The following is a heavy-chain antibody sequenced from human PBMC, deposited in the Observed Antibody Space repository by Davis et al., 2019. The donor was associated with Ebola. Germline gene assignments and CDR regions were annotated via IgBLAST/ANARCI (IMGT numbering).Heavy chain of an antibody. CDR1: GFTLSSYS. D-gene: IGHD2-2*03. Sequence: GESLKISCAASGFTLSSYSMNWVRQAPGKGLEWVSSISSSSSYIYYADSVKGRFTISRDNAKKSLYLQMSSLRAEDTAVYYCARGSGYCSSTSCPIPDYWGQGTLVTVSS. CDR2: ISSSSSYI. CDR3: ARGSGYCSSTSCPIPDY. J-gene: IGHJ4*02. V-gene: IGHV3-21*01.